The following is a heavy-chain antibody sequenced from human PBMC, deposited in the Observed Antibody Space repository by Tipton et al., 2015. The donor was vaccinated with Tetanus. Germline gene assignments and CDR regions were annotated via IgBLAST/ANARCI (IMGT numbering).Heavy chain of an antibody. D-gene: IGHD6-6*01. J-gene: IGHJ6*02. CDR3: ARGGGYSSSSAPATADYYGMDV. V-gene: IGHV4-34*01. Sequence: TLSLTCAVYGGSFSGYYWSWIRQPPGKGLEWIGEINHSGSTNYNPSLKSRVTISVDKSKNQFSLKLSSVTAADTAVYYCARGGGYSSSSAPATADYYGMDVWGQGTTVTVSS. CDR2: INHSGST. CDR1: GGSFSGYY.